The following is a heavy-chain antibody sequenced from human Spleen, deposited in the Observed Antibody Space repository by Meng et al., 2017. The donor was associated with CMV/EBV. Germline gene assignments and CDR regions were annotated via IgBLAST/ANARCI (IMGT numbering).Heavy chain of an antibody. CDR3: ARALDDYSYYYGMDV. J-gene: IGHJ6*02. D-gene: IGHD4-11*01. CDR2: ISSSSSYI. Sequence: GESLKISCVASGFTLGSYWMSWVRQAPGKGLEWVSSISSSSSYIYYADSVKGRFTISRDNAKNSLYLQMNSLRAEDTAVYYCARALDDYSYYYGMDVWGQGTTVTVSS. V-gene: IGHV3-21*01. CDR1: GFTLGSYW.